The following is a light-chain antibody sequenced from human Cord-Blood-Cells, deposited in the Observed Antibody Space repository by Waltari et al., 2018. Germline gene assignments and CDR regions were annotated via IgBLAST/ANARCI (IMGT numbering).Light chain of an antibody. Sequence: SYELTQPLSVSVALGQTARITCGGNNIGSKNVHWYQQKPGQAPVRVIYRDSNRPSGIPERFSGSNSGNTATLTISRAQAGDEADYYCQVWDSSTAWVFGGETKLTVL. CDR3: QVWDSSTAWV. CDR1: NIGSKN. CDR2: RDS. J-gene: IGLJ3*02. V-gene: IGLV3-9*01.